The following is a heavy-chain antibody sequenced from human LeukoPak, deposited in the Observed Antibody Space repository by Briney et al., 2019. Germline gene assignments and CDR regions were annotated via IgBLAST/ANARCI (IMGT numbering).Heavy chain of an antibody. CDR2: IRYDGSNK. Sequence: PGGSLRLSCAASGFTFSSYGMHWVRQAPGKGLEWVAFIRYDGSNKYYADSVKGRFTISRDNSKNTLYLQMNSLRAEDTAVYYCAKDGEEIFGGYYFDYWGQGTLVTVSS. J-gene: IGHJ4*02. D-gene: IGHD3-3*01. CDR1: GFTFSSYG. CDR3: AKDGEEIFGGYYFDY. V-gene: IGHV3-30*02.